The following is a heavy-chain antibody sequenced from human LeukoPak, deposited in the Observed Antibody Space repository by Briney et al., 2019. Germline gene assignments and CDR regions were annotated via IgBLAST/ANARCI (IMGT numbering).Heavy chain of an antibody. Sequence: GGSLRLSCAASGFTFSNYGMHWVRQAPGKGLEWVALISFDESSEYYADSVKGRFSISRDNSKNTLYLQMNNARVDDTAVYYCAKEVGYGSPYFDYWGQGTLVTVSS. CDR2: ISFDESSE. J-gene: IGHJ4*02. CDR1: GFTFSNYG. D-gene: IGHD5-12*01. CDR3: AKEVGYGSPYFDY. V-gene: IGHV3-30*18.